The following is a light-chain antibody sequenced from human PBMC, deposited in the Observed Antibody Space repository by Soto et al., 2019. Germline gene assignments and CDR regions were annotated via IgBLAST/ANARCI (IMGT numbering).Light chain of an antibody. V-gene: IGLV2-14*01. Sequence: QSALTQPASVSGSPGQSIIISCTGNSSDVGGYNYVSWYQQHPGTAPKLMIYEVSNRPSGVSDRFSGSRSGNTASLTISGLQAEDESDYYCISYTSSSTWVFGGGTKLTVL. CDR3: ISYTSSSTWV. CDR2: EVS. CDR1: SSDVGGYNY. J-gene: IGLJ3*02.